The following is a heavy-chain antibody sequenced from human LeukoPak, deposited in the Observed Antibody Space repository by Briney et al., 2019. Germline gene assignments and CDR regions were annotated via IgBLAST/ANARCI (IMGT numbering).Heavy chain of an antibody. D-gene: IGHD3-3*01. CDR1: GYTFTDYG. Sequence: GASVKVSCKASGYTFTDYGMHWVRQAPGQRLEWMAWINAGNGNTKYSQKFQGRVTITRDTSASTAYMELSSLRSEDTAVYYCARDETSYYDFWSGYRTPYYGMDVWGQGTTVTVSS. CDR3: ARDETSYYDFWSGYRTPYYGMDV. CDR2: INAGNGNT. J-gene: IGHJ6*02. V-gene: IGHV1-3*01.